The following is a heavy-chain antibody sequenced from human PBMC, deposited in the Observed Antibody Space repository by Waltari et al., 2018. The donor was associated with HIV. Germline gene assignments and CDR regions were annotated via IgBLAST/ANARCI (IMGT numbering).Heavy chain of an antibody. CDR2: INPNSGGT. V-gene: IGHV1-2*02. CDR1: GYTFTGYY. D-gene: IGHD3-22*01. J-gene: IGHJ4*02. CDR3: ARGGSYYYDSSGYSNFDY. Sequence: QAQLVQSGAEVKKPGASVKVSCKASGYTFTGYYMHWVLQAPGKGLEWMGWINPNSGGTNYAQKFQGRVTMTRDTSISTAYMELSRLRSDDTAVYYCARGGSYYYDSSGYSNFDYWGQGTLVTVSS.